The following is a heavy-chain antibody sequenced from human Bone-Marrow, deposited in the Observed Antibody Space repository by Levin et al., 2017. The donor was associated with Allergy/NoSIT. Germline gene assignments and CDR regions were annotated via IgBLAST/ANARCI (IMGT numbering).Heavy chain of an antibody. D-gene: IGHD2-15*01. V-gene: IGHV3-23*01. Sequence: PGGSLRLSCAASGFTFSSYAMSWVRQAPGKGLEWVSAISGSGGSTYYADSVKGRFTISRDNSKNALYLQMNSLRAEDTAVYYCAKSGGSVVVAAKIDYDYYMDVWGKGTTVTVSS. CDR2: ISGSGGST. CDR1: GFTFSSYA. CDR3: AKSGGSVVVAAKIDYDYYMDV. J-gene: IGHJ6*03.